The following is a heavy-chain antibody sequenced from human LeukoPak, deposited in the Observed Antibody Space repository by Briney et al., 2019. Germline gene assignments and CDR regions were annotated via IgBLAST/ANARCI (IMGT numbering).Heavy chain of an antibody. Sequence: PGGSLRLSCAASGFTFNNYAMSWVRQAPGKGLEWVSAISGSGGRTYYTDSVKGRFIISRDNSKNTLYVQINSLRPEDTAVYYCARGPKGGFSYGWGAFDIWGQGTVVTVSS. V-gene: IGHV3-23*01. CDR3: ARGPKGGFSYGWGAFDI. J-gene: IGHJ3*02. CDR2: ISGSGGRT. CDR1: GFTFNNYA. D-gene: IGHD5-18*01.